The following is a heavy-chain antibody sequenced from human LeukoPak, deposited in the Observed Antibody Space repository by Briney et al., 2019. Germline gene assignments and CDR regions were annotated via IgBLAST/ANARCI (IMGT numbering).Heavy chain of an antibody. CDR3: AKDQYDRSGVFDY. J-gene: IGHJ4*02. V-gene: IGHV3-21*01. D-gene: IGHD3-22*01. CDR2: ITSSSSYI. CDR1: GFTFSSYG. Sequence: GGSLRLSCAASGFTFSSYGMNWVRQAPGKGLEWVSSITSSSSYIYHADSVKGRFTISRDNSKNTLYLQMNSLRAEDTAVYYCAKDQYDRSGVFDYWGQGTLATVSA.